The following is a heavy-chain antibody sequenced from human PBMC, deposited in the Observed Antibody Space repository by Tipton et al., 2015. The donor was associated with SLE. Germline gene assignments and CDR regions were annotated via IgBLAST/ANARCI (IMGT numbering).Heavy chain of an antibody. CDR1: GGSISSSSYY. CDR2: VYYSGST. J-gene: IGHJ3*02. Sequence: LRLSCTVSGGSISSSSYYWGWIRQPPGKGLEWIGSVYYSGSTYYNPSLKSRVTISVDTSKNQFSLKLSSVTAADTAMYYCAGVSRDAFEIWGQGTMVTVSS. V-gene: IGHV4-39*07. D-gene: IGHD5/OR15-5a*01. CDR3: AGVSRDAFEI.